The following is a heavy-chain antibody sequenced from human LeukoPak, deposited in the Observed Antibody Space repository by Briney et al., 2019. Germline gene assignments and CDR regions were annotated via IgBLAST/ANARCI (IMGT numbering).Heavy chain of an antibody. CDR1: GFTFDDYA. J-gene: IGHJ3*02. CDR2: ISGDAGST. CDR3: AKDIGYCSSTSCSMFDDAFDI. V-gene: IGHV3-43*02. D-gene: IGHD2-2*03. Sequence: PGGSLRLSCAASGFTFDDYAMHWVRQAPGTGLEWVSLISGDAGSTYYADSVRGRFTISRDNSKNSPYLQMNSLRTEDTALYYCAKDIGYCSSTSCSMFDDAFDIWGQGTMVTVSS.